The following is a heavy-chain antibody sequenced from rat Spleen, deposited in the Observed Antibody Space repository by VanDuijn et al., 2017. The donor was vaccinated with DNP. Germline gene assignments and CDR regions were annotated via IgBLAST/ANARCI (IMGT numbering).Heavy chain of an antibody. Sequence: EVQLQESGPGLVKPSQSLSLTCSVTGYSITSNHKWSWIRKFPGNELEWMGYIDNAGNTNYNPSLKSRFSITRDTSKNQFFLQVNSVRDEDAATYYCARQPTGMDYWGQGVMVIVSS. V-gene: IGHV3-3*01. CDR1: GYSITSNHK. CDR3: ARQPTGMDY. CDR2: IDNAGNT. D-gene: IGHD1-7*01. J-gene: IGHJ2*01.